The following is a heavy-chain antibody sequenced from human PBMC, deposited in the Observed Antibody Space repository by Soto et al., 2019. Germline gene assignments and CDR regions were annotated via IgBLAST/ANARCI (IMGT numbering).Heavy chain of an antibody. D-gene: IGHD3-16*01. CDR2: ISYDGSNK. V-gene: IGHV3-30*03. CDR3: VGGGD. Sequence: QVQLVESGGGVVQPGRSLRLSCAASGFTFSSYGMHWVRQAPGKGLEWVAVISYDGSNKYYADSVKGRFTISRDNSKNTLYLQMNSLRAEDTAVYYCVGGGDWGQGTLVTVSS. J-gene: IGHJ4*02. CDR1: GFTFSSYG.